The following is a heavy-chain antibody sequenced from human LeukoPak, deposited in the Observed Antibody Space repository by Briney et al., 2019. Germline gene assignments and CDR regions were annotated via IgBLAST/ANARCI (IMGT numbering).Heavy chain of an antibody. CDR3: ARGVGATTCYFDY. CDR2: IKQDGSEK. Sequence: PGGSLRLSCAASGFTFSSYWMNWVRQAPGKGLEWVANIKQDGSEKYYVDSVQGRFTISRDNAKSSLYLQMNSLRAEDTAVYYCARGVGATTCYFDYWGQGTLVTVSS. D-gene: IGHD1-26*01. CDR1: GFTFSSYW. J-gene: IGHJ4*02. V-gene: IGHV3-7*03.